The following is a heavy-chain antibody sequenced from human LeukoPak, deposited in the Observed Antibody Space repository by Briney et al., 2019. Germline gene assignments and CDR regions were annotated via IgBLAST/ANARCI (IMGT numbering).Heavy chain of an antibody. CDR3: AKGGKWDVTPFDY. CDR1: GFIFSSSA. Sequence: GGSLRLSCAVSGFIFSSSAMSWVRQAPGKGLEWVSAISGGGDDTSYADSARGRFTVSRDNSKNTLYLQMNSLRAEDTAVYYCAKGGKWDVTPFDYWGQGTLVTVSS. J-gene: IGHJ4*02. D-gene: IGHD1-26*01. V-gene: IGHV3-23*01. CDR2: ISGGGDDT.